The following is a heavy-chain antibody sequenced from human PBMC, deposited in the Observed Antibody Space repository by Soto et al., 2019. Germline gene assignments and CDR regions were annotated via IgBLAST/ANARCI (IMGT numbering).Heavy chain of an antibody. V-gene: IGHV4-4*02. J-gene: IGHJ4*02. CDR1: GGSLRSSSW. CDR2: IFYSGST. CDR3: VHHGGVPYYHDF. Sequence: SETLSLSCAVSGGSLRSSSWWSWVRQPPGKTLEWLGEIFYSGSTKYNPSLNSRVTISADQSKNDFSLRLSSVTAADTAVYYCVHHGGVPYYHDFWGQGMLVTVS. D-gene: IGHD2-8*01.